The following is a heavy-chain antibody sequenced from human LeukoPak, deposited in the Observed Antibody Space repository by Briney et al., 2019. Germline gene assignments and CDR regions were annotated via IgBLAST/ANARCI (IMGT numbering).Heavy chain of an antibody. CDR3: ARRANCGGDCYSPVDY. Sequence: TGGSLRLSCAASGFRFSSYEMNWVRQAPGKGLEWVSYISTSGSTIYYADSVKGRFTISRDNAKNSLYLQMNSLRAEDTAVYYCARRANCGGDCYSPVDYWGQGTLVTVSS. CDR1: GFRFSSYE. CDR2: ISTSGSTI. J-gene: IGHJ4*02. D-gene: IGHD2-21*02. V-gene: IGHV3-48*03.